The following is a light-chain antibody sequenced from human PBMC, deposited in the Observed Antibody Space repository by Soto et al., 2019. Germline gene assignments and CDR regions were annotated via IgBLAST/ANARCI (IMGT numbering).Light chain of an antibody. J-gene: IGKJ1*01. V-gene: IGKV3-15*01. CDR1: QSVSSN. CDR2: GAS. Sequence: EIVMTQSPATLSVSPGERATLSCRASQSVSSNLAWYQQKPGQAPRLLIYGASTRATGIPAMFSGSGSGTDFTRTISSLQSDVVAVYYCQQYHNWPPWTFGKGTKVEIK. CDR3: QQYHNWPPWT.